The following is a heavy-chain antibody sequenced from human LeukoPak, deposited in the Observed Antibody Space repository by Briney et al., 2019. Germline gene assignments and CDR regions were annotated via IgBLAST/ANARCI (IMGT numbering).Heavy chain of an antibody. CDR3: VSFYETY. J-gene: IGHJ4*02. CDR1: GNYW. D-gene: IGHD2/OR15-2a*01. Sequence: GGSLRLSCAASGNYWMHWVRHAPGKGLVWVSHINSNGSWTSYADSVKGRFTISKDNAKNTVYLQMNSLRAEDTAVYYCVSFYETYWGRGTLVTVSS. CDR2: INSNGSWT. V-gene: IGHV3-74*01.